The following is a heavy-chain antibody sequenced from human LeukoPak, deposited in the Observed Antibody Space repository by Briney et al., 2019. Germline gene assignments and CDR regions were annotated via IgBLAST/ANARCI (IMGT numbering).Heavy chain of an antibody. D-gene: IGHD6-19*01. CDR1: GFTFSSYE. CDR3: ATLRWGSGRYAGDY. CDR2: ISSTGSRI. Sequence: GGSLRLSCAASGFTFSSYEMNWVRQPPGRGLEWVAYISSTGSRIYYADSVEGRFTISRDDAKNSLYLQMNSLRVEDTAFYYCATLRWGSGRYAGDYWGQGSLVTVSS. J-gene: IGHJ4*02. V-gene: IGHV3-48*03.